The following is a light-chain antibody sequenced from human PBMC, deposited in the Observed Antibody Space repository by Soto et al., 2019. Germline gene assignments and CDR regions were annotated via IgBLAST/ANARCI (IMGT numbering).Light chain of an antibody. CDR3: QTYDGTNWV. J-gene: IGLJ3*02. CDR1: SGNIAFNY. CDR2: EDQ. Sequence: NFMLTQPHSVSESPGKTVTLSCTRSSGNIAFNYVQWYQQRPGSAPTIVIYEDQKRPSGVPDRFSGSIVSSSNSASLTISGLKNEDEADYYCQTYDGTNWVFGGGTKLTVL. V-gene: IGLV6-57*03.